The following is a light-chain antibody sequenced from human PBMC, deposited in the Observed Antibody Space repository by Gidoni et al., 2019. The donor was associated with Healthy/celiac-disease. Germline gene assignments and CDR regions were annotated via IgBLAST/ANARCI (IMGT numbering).Light chain of an antibody. J-gene: IGKJ1*01. CDR2: CAS. Sequence: EIVMKQSPATLSVSPGARATLSCRASQSVSSNFAWYQQKPGQAPRLLIYCASTRATGIPARFSGSGSGTEFTLTISSLQSEDFAVYYCHQYNTWPPWTFGQGTKVEIK. CDR1: QSVSSN. CDR3: HQYNTWPPWT. V-gene: IGKV3-15*01.